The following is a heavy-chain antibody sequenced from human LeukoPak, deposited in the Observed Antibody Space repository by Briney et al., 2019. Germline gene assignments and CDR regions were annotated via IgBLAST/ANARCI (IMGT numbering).Heavy chain of an antibody. CDR2: ISPDSGGT. V-gene: IGHV1-2*02. CDR3: ARDRNSGSSLDI. D-gene: IGHD6-6*01. Sequence: ASVKVSCKASGYTFIDYYIHWVRQAPGQGLEFLGWISPDSGGTNYPQKFQGRVTLTRDTSISTAYMELSSLKSDDTAVYYCARDRNSGSSLDIWGQGTMLTVSS. J-gene: IGHJ3*02. CDR1: GYTFIDYY.